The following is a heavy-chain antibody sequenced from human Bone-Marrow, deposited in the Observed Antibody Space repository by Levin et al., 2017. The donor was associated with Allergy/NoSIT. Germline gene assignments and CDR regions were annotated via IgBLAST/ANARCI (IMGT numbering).Heavy chain of an antibody. CDR1: GSTFSSFV. J-gene: IGHJ3*01. CDR3: ATAGRTSGYADAFEF. V-gene: IGHV3-30*03. D-gene: IGHD3-22*01. Sequence: GESLKISCAVSGSTFSSFVLHWVRQAPGKGLEWVAVISHDERSIIHADSVKGRFTISKDNSKNTLYLQMNSLRDEDTAVYYCATAGRTSGYADAFEFWGQGTLVTVSS. CDR2: ISHDERSI.